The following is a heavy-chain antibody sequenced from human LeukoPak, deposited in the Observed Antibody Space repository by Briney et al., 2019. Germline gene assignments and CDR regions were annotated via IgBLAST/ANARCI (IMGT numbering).Heavy chain of an antibody. Sequence: PSETLSLTCTVSGGSISSYYWSWIRQPAGKGLEWIGRIYTSGSTNYNPSLKSRVTMSVDTSKNQFSLKLSSVTAADTAVYYCARVLYDGSGSYYTSPFFDPWGQGTLVTVSS. CDR1: GGSISSYY. CDR3: ARVLYDGSGSYYTSPFFDP. V-gene: IGHV4-4*07. CDR2: IYTSGST. J-gene: IGHJ5*02. D-gene: IGHD3-10*01.